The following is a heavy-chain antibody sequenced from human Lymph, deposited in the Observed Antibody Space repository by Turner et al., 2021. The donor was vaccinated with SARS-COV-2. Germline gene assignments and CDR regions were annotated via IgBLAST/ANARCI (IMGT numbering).Heavy chain of an antibody. CDR2: IYYRGST. D-gene: IGHD2-21*02. V-gene: IGHV4-59*01. J-gene: IGHJ5*02. CDR3: ARETVNNWVDP. Sequence: QVQLQDSGPRLVKPLETLSLTCTVSGASMNSNYWSWIRQPPGKRLEWIGYIYYRGSTNYNPSLESRVTISVDTSRNQFSLNLTSVTAADTAIYYSARETVNNWVDPWGQGTLVTVSS. CDR1: GASMNSNY.